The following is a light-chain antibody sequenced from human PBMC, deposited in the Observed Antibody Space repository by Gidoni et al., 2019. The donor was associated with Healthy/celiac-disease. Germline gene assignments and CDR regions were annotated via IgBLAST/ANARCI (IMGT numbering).Light chain of an antibody. V-gene: IGKV1-5*01. CDR2: DAS. J-gene: IGKJ2*02. Sequence: DIQMHLSPSTLSASVGDRVTITCRASQSISSWLAWYQPKPGKAPKLLIYDASSLESGVPSRFSGSGSGTEFTLTISSLQPDDFATYYCQQYNSYSPWTFXQXTKLEIK. CDR3: QQYNSYSPWT. CDR1: QSISSW.